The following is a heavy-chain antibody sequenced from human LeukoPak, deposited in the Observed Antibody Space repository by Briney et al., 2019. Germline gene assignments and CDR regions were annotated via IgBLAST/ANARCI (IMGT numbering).Heavy chain of an antibody. D-gene: IGHD3-22*01. V-gene: IGHV3-23*01. J-gene: IGHJ4*02. CDR2: ISGSGGST. CDR1: GFTFSSYA. CDR3: AKDPRRLVVVITTYGY. Sequence: GGSLRLSCAASGFTFSSYAMSWVRQAPGKGLEWVSAISGSGGSTYYADSVKGRFTISRDNSKNTLYLQMNSLRAEDTAVYYCAKDPRRLVVVITTYGYWGQGTLVTVSS.